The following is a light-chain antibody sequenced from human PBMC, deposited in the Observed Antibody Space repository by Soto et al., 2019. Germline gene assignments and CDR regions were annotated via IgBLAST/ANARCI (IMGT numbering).Light chain of an antibody. CDR2: KAS. CDR1: QSISIW. CDR3: QQYDSYPHT. V-gene: IGKV1-5*03. J-gene: IGKJ4*01. Sequence: IHMTHSHSTLSASLGYIVTMTCRASQSISIWLAWYQQKPGRAPKFLIYKASDLENGVPSRFSGSGSGTEFALTISSLQPDDFATYYCQQYDSYPHTFGGGPKVDIK.